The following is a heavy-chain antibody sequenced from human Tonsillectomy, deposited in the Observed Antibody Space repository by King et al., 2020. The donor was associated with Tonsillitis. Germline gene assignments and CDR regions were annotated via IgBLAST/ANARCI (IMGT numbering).Heavy chain of an antibody. J-gene: IGHJ4*02. CDR1: GYTFINHG. V-gene: IGHV1-18*01. D-gene: IGHD3-3*01. Sequence: QLVQSGVEVKKPGASVKVSCKASGYTFINHGISWVRQAPGQGLEWMGWINVYNGNTNYVQKLQGRLTMTTDSSTSTAYMELRSLISDDTAVYYCARHWGLYSDFWGGSLDSWGQGTLVTVSS. CDR2: INVYNGNT. CDR3: ARHWGLYSDFWGGSLDS.